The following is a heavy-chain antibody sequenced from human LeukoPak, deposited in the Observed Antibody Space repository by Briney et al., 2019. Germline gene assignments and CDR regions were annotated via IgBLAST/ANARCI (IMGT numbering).Heavy chain of an antibody. V-gene: IGHV3-30*03. CDR3: ARLHYYDSSGYYNGSSAFDI. D-gene: IGHD3-22*01. Sequence: GGSLRLSCATSGFTFSSYGMHWVRQAPGRGLEWVAVISYDGSNKYYADSVKGRFTISRDNSKNTLYLQMNSLRAEDTAVYYCARLHYYDSSGYYNGSSAFDIWGQGTMVTVSS. J-gene: IGHJ3*02. CDR2: ISYDGSNK. CDR1: GFTFSSYG.